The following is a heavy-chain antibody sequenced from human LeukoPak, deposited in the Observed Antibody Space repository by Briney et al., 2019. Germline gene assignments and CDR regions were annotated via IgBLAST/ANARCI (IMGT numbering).Heavy chain of an antibody. V-gene: IGHV6-1*01. CDR1: GXSVSSNSVT. CDR3: ARGEGYSYGYWWFDP. D-gene: IGHD5-18*01. Sequence: SQTLSLTCAISGXSVSSNSVTWNWIRQSPSRGLESLGRTYYRSKWYYDYAVSVKSRITIDPDTSKNQFSLQLNSVTPEDTAVYYCARGEGYSYGYWWFDPWGQGTLVTVSS. J-gene: IGHJ5*02. CDR2: TYYRSKWYY.